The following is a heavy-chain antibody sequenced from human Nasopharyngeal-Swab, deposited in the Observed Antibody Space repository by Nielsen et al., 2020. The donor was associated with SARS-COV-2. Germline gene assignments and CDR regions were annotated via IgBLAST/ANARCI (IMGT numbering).Heavy chain of an antibody. CDR2: IAHDASNE. D-gene: IGHD6-13*01. CDR1: GFTFSSFG. CDR3: ARPLSRDSTWTTEANWFDP. J-gene: IGHJ5*02. Sequence: SCAASGFTFSSFGMHWVRQAPGKGLEWVAFIAHDASNEYYGDSVKGRFSISRDSSENTVYLQMNSLRAEDTALYHCARPLSRDSTWTTEANWFDPWGQGTLVTVSS. V-gene: IGHV3-30*03.